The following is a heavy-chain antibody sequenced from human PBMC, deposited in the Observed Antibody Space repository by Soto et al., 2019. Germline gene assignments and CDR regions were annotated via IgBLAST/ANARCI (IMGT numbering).Heavy chain of an antibody. J-gene: IGHJ4*02. D-gene: IGHD6-13*01. CDR2: INHSGST. CDR1: GGSFSGYY. Sequence: SETLSLTCAVYGGSFSGYYWSWIRQPPGKGLEWIGEINHSGSTNYNPPLKSRVTISVDTSKNQFSLKLSSVTAADTAVYYCARGLTAAAGTSPIDYWGQGTLVTVSS. V-gene: IGHV4-34*01. CDR3: ARGLTAAAGTSPIDY.